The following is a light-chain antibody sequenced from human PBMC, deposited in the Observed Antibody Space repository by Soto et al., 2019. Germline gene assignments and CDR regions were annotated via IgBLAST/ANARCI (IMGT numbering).Light chain of an antibody. J-gene: IGKJ1*01. Sequence: EIVMTQSPATLSVSPGERVTLSCRASQSVSSNLAWYQQKPGQAPRLLIYGASTRATGIPARFSGSGSGTEFTLTISSLQSEDFALYYCQQYNNLPSWTFGQGTKVEIK. CDR3: QQYNNLPSWT. CDR2: GAS. CDR1: QSVSSN. V-gene: IGKV3-15*01.